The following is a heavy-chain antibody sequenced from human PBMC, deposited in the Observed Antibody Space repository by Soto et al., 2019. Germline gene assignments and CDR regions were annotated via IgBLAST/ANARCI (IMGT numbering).Heavy chain of an antibody. CDR1: GFTFSNYW. Sequence: EVHLVESGGGLVQPGGSLRLSCAASGFTFSNYWMTWVRQAPGKGLEWVANINPGGGAKYYVDSVKGRFTLSRDNAKNSLYLQMSSLRAEDTAVYYCAKAFYNGNSDFGYWGQGTLVTVSS. D-gene: IGHD3-10*01. V-gene: IGHV3-7*05. J-gene: IGHJ4*02. CDR2: INPGGGAK. CDR3: AKAFYNGNSDFGY.